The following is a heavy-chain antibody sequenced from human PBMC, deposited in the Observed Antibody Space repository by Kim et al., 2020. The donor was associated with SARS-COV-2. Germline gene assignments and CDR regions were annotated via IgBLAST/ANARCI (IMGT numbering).Heavy chain of an antibody. V-gene: IGHV4-59*01. CDR1: GGSISSYY. CDR3: AREGSITIFGVVMGDYGMDV. CDR2: IYYSGST. Sequence: SETLSLTCTVSGGSISSYYWSWIRQPPGKGLEWIGYIYYSGSTNYNPSLKSRVTISVDTSKNQFSLKLSSVTAADTAAYYCAREGSITIFGVVMGDYGMDVWGQVTTVTVSS. J-gene: IGHJ6*02. D-gene: IGHD3-3*01.